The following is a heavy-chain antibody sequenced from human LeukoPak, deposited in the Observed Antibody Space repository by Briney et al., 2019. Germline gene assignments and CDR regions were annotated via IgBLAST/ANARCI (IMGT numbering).Heavy chain of an antibody. V-gene: IGHV3-30*18. Sequence: PGGSLRLSCAASGFTFSSYGMHWGRQAPGKGLEWVAVISYDGSNKYYADSVKGRFTISRDNSKNTLYLQMNSLRAEDTAVYYCAKEGVEYSYGYYFDYWGQGTLVTVSS. CDR3: AKEGVEYSYGYYFDY. J-gene: IGHJ4*02. D-gene: IGHD5-18*01. CDR2: ISYDGSNK. CDR1: GFTFSSYG.